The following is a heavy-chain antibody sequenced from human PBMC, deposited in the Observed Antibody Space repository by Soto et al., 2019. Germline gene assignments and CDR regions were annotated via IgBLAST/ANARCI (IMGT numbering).Heavy chain of an antibody. CDR2: IYYSGST. V-gene: IGHV4-30-4*01. CDR1: GGSISSGDYY. Sequence: SETLSLTCTVSGGSISSGDYYWSWIRQPPGKGLEWIGYIYYSGSTYYNPSLKSRVTISVDTSKNQFSLKLSSVTAADTAVYYCARPRAGHRWFDPWGQGTLVTVSS. D-gene: IGHD6-13*01. J-gene: IGHJ5*02. CDR3: ARPRAGHRWFDP.